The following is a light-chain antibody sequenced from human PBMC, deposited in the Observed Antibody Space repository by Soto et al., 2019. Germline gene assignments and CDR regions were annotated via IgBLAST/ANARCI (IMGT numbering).Light chain of an antibody. CDR2: AAT. V-gene: IGKV1-39*01. Sequence: DIQATQSPSSLSASVGDRVTITCRASQDINHYLSWYQQKPGKAPKLLIFAATSLQDGVPPRFRGSGSGTDFALTILSLQPDDFATYYCQQRYRPPGTCGQGTEVEVK. CDR1: QDINHY. J-gene: IGKJ1*01. CDR3: QQRYRPPGT.